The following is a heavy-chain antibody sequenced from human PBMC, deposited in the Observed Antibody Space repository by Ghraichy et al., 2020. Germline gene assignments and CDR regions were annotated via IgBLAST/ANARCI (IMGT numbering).Heavy chain of an antibody. Sequence: GGSLRLSCAASGFTFSDDYMNWIRQAPGKGLEWVSYISGSGSTIYYADSVKGRFTISRDNAKNSLYLQMNNLRAEDTALYYCARTSYVCSGYSLDYWGQGTLVTVSS. V-gene: IGHV3-11*04. CDR1: GFTFSDDY. J-gene: IGHJ4*02. D-gene: IGHD3-22*01. CDR2: ISGSGSTI. CDR3: ARTSYVCSGYSLDY.